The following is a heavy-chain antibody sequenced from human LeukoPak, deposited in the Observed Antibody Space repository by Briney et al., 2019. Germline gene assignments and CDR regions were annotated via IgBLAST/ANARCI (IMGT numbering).Heavy chain of an antibody. V-gene: IGHV4-39*01. CDR3: ARALGYCSGGSCTRGYNWFDP. J-gene: IGHJ5*02. Sequence: PSETLSLTCTVSGDSTSSDRYYGGWVRQPPGKGLEWIGNIYYSGSTYYNPSLKSRVTMSVDTSMNQFSLKLSFVTTADTAVYYCARALGYCSGGSCTRGYNWFDPWGQGTLVTVPS. CDR2: IYYSGST. D-gene: IGHD2-15*01. CDR1: GDSTSSDRYY.